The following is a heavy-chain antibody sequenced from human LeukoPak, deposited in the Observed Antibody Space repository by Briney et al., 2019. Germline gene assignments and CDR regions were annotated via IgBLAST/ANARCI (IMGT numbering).Heavy chain of an antibody. V-gene: IGHV4-59*01. CDR1: GGSISSYY. J-gene: IGHJ6*03. CDR3: ARGWEMATPSYYYYYMDV. CDR2: IYYSGST. D-gene: IGHD5-24*01. Sequence: SETLSLTCTVSGGSISSYYWSWIRQPPGKGLEWIGYIYYSGSTNYNPSLKSRVTISVDTSKNQFSLKLSSVTAADTAVYYCARGWEMATPSYYYYYMDVWGKGTTVTISS.